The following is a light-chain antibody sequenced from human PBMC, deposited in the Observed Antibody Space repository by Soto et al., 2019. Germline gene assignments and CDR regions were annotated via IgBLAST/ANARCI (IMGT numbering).Light chain of an antibody. Sequence: QSALTQPPSASGSPGQSVTISCTGTSRDVGGYNFVSWYQQYPGKAPKLIIYEVSKRPSGVPDRFSGSKSGNTASLTVSGLRAEDEADYYCGSYADSNNLYVFGTGTKVTVL. V-gene: IGLV2-8*01. CDR1: SRDVGGYNF. CDR2: EVS. J-gene: IGLJ1*01. CDR3: GSYADSNNLYV.